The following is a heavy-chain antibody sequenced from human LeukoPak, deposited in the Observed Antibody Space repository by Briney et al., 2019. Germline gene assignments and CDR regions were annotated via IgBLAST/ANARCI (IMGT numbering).Heavy chain of an antibody. V-gene: IGHV3-11*04. CDR1: GFTFSDYY. Sequence: GGSLRLSCAASGFTFSDYYMSWIRQAPGKGLEWVSYISSSGSTIYYADSVKGRFTISRDNAKNSLYLQMNSLRAEDTAVYYCARDPPAVRTNTYAWGQGTLVTVSS. CDR3: ARDPPAVRTNTYA. D-gene: IGHD4/OR15-4a*01. CDR2: ISSSGSTI. J-gene: IGHJ5*02.